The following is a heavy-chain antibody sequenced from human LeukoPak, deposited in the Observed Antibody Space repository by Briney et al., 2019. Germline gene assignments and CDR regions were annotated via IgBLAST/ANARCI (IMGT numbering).Heavy chain of an antibody. J-gene: IGHJ4*02. CDR3: ARPESRVISGWVY. Sequence: GKSLKISCKGSGYSFTSYWIGWVRQMPGKGLEWMGIIYPGDSDTRYSPSFQGQVTISADKSISTAYLQWSSLKASDTAMYYCARPESRVISGWVYWGQGTLVTVSS. CDR2: IYPGDSDT. D-gene: IGHD6-19*01. V-gene: IGHV5-51*01. CDR1: GYSFTSYW.